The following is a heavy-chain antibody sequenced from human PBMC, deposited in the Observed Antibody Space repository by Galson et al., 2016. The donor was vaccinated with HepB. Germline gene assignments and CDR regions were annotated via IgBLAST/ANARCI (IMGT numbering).Heavy chain of an antibody. V-gene: IGHV5-51*01. Sequence: QSGAEVTKPGESLKISCKGSGSTFSNYWIGWVRQMPGKGLEWMGIIYPDDSNTRYSPSFQGQVTISADKSISTTYLQWSSLKASDTAMYYCARGYCSGGMCFWVYFQHWGQGTLVTVSS. D-gene: IGHD2-15*01. CDR1: GSTFSNYW. CDR3: ARGYCSGGMCFWVYFQH. CDR2: IYPDDSNT. J-gene: IGHJ1*01.